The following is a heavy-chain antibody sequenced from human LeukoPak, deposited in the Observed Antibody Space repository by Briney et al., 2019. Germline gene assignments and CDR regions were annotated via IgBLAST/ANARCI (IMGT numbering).Heavy chain of an antibody. D-gene: IGHD1-26*01. J-gene: IGHJ4*02. CDR1: GGSISSYY. Sequence: SQTLSLTCTVAGGSISSYYWSWIRQPPGKGLEWDGYIYYIGSTKYNPSLQSRVTISVATSKTQFSLNLSAVTPAAPAVYYGARGVYSGTTFDYWGQGTLVTVSS. V-gene: IGHV4-59*01. CDR3: ARGVYSGTTFDY. CDR2: IYYIGST.